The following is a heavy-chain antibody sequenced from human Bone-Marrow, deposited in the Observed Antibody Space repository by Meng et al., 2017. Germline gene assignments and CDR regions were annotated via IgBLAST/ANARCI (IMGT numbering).Heavy chain of an antibody. CDR3: ARLLGGSSWYPHHYYYYGMDV. CDR2: IYSGGST. D-gene: IGHD6-13*01. Sequence: GESLKISCAASGFTVSSNYMSWVRQAPGKGLEWVSVIYSGGSTYYADSVKGRFTISRDNSKNTLYLQMNSLRAEDTAVYYCARLLGGSSWYPHHYYYYGMDVWGQGTTVTVSS. V-gene: IGHV3-53*01. CDR1: GFTVSSNY. J-gene: IGHJ6*02.